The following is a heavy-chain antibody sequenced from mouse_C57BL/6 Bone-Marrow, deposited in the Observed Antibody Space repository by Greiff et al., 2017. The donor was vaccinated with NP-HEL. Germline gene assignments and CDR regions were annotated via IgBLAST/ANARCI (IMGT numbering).Heavy chain of an antibody. CDR3: TTGLRYFDV. D-gene: IGHD2-4*01. Sequence: EVQRVESGAELVRPGASVKLSCTASGFNIKDDYMHWVKQRPEQGLEWIGWIDPENGDTEYASKFQGKATITADTSSNTAYLQLSSLTSEDTAVYYCTTGLRYFDVWGTGTTVTVSS. V-gene: IGHV14-4*01. J-gene: IGHJ1*03. CDR1: GFNIKDDY. CDR2: IDPENGDT.